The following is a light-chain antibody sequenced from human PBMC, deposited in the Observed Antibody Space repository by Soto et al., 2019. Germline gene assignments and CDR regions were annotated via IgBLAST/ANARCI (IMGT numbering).Light chain of an antibody. Sequence: QSVLTQPPSASGTPGQRVTISCSGSSSNIGSNTVNWYQQLPGAAPKLLIYTNNQRPSGVPDRFSGPKSGTSPSLAISGLQSEDEADYYCAARDDSLNGYVFGTGTKVTVL. CDR3: AARDDSLNGYV. V-gene: IGLV1-44*01. CDR1: SSNIGSNT. J-gene: IGLJ1*01. CDR2: TNN.